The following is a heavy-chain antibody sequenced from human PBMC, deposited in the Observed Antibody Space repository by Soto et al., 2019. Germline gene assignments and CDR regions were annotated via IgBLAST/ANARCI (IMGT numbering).Heavy chain of an antibody. D-gene: IGHD3-22*01. CDR2: ISAYNGNT. CDR1: GYTFTSYG. Sequence: ASVKVSCKASGYTFTSYGISWVRQAPGQGLEWMGWISAYNGNTNYAQKLQGRVTMTTDTSTSTAYMELRSLRSDDTAVYYWARDLKGDYDSSGYYYFDYWGQGTLVTVSS. J-gene: IGHJ4*02. CDR3: ARDLKGDYDSSGYYYFDY. V-gene: IGHV1-18*01.